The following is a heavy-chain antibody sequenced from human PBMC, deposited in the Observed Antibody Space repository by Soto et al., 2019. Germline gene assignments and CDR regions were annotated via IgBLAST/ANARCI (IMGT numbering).Heavy chain of an antibody. CDR2: INNDGSLT. Sequence: EVRLVESGGDLVQPGGSLRLSRAASGLTFNDHWMHWVRQAPGKGLLWVSRINNDGSLTNYADSVKGRFTTSRDNARNTLYLQMNSLRADDTAVYYCARGGGGLTDYWGQGTLVTVSS. J-gene: IGHJ4*02. CDR1: GLTFNDHW. V-gene: IGHV3-74*01. D-gene: IGHD3-16*01. CDR3: ARGGGGLTDY.